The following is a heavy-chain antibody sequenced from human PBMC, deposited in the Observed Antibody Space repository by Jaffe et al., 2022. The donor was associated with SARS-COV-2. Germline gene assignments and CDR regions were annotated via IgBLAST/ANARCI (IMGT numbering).Heavy chain of an antibody. J-gene: IGHJ4*02. CDR2: IKSKTDGGTT. CDR1: GFTFSNAW. D-gene: IGHD1-26*01. CDR3: TTAGSPPLIEPTFDY. Sequence: EVQLVESGGGLVKPGGSLRLSCAASGFTFSNAWMSWVRQAPGKGLEWVGRIKSKTDGGTTDYAAPVKGRFTISRDDSKNTLYLQMNSLKTEDTAVYYCTTAGSPPLIEPTFDYWGQGTLVTVSS. V-gene: IGHV3-15*01.